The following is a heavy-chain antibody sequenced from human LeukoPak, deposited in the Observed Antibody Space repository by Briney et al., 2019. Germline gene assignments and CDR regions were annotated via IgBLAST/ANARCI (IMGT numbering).Heavy chain of an antibody. CDR1: GFTFDDYA. CDR2: ISWNSGSI. Sequence: PGGSLRLSCAASGFTFDDYAMNWVRQAPGKGLEWVSGISWNSGSIGYADAVKGRFTISRDNAKNCLYLQMNSLRAEDTALYYCAKDTNYGDYGPLDYWGQGALVTVSS. J-gene: IGHJ4*02. D-gene: IGHD4-17*01. CDR3: AKDTNYGDYGPLDY. V-gene: IGHV3-9*01.